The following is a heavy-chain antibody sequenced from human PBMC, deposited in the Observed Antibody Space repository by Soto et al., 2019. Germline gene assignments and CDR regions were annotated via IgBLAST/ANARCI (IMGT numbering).Heavy chain of an antibody. Sequence: QVQLVESGGGVVQPGRSLRLSCAASGFTFSSYGMHWVRQAPGKGLEWVAVIWYDGSNKYYADSVKGRFTISRDNSKNTLYLQLNSRRAEDTAVYYCARDRLYPIAVALDDRSYYYGMDVWGQGTTVTVSS. V-gene: IGHV3-33*01. CDR3: ARDRLYPIAVALDDRSYYYGMDV. J-gene: IGHJ6*02. CDR2: IWYDGSNK. CDR1: GFTFSSYG. D-gene: IGHD6-19*01.